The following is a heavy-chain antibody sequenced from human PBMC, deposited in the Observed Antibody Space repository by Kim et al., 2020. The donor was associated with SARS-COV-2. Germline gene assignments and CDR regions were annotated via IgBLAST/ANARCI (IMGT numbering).Heavy chain of an antibody. CDR2: INHSGST. CDR1: GGSFSGYY. CDR3: ARRWLRYFDY. J-gene: IGHJ4*02. Sequence: SETLSLTCAVYGGSFSGYYWSWIRQPPGKGLEWIGEINHSGSTNYNPSLKSRVTISVDTSKNQFSLKLSSVTAADTAVYYCARRWLRYFDYWGQGTLVTV. D-gene: IGHD6-19*01. V-gene: IGHV4-34*01.